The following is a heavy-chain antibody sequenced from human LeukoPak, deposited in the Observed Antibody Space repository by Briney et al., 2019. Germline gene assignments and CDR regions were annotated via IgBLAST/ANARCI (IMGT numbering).Heavy chain of an antibody. CDR2: MSGSGSPI. V-gene: IGHV3-48*04. D-gene: IGHD4-23*01. J-gene: IGHJ4*02. CDR1: GFTFSSYA. Sequence: PGGSLRLSCAASGFTFSSYAMSWVRQAPGKGLEWVSCMSGSGSPIYYSDSVKGRFTISRDNAKNSLYLQMDALRVEDTAVYFCARLRNVVNVHWGFFDYWGQGAMVTVSA. CDR3: ARLRNVVNVHWGFFDY.